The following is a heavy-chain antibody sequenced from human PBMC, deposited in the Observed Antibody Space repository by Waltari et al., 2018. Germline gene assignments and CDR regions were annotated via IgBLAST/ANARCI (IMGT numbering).Heavy chain of an antibody. CDR2: ISSSSSYI. J-gene: IGHJ4*02. CDR3: AIYPYSSSFGDY. CDR1: GFTFSSYS. D-gene: IGHD6-6*01. V-gene: IGHV3-21*01. Sequence: EVQLVESGGGLVKPGGSLRLSCAASGFTFSSYSMNWVRQAPGKGLEWVSSISSSSSYIYYADSGKGRFTISRDNAKNSLYLQMNSLRAEDTAVYYCAIYPYSSSFGDYWGQGTLVTVSS.